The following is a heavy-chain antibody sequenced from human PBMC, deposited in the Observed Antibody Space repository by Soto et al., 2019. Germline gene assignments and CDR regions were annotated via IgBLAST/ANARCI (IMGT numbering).Heavy chain of an antibody. CDR2: IDWDDDR. J-gene: IGHJ4*02. D-gene: IGHD2-2*01. Sequence: SGPTLVNPTQTLTLTCTFSGFSLRTSGMCVSWIRQPPGKALEWLARIDWDDDRYYSTSLKTRLTVSKDTSKNQVVLTMTDMDPVDTATYYCARTVYCSSTTCYYFDYWGQGTPVTVSS. CDR1: GFSLRTSGMC. CDR3: ARTVYCSSTTCYYFDY. V-gene: IGHV2-70*11.